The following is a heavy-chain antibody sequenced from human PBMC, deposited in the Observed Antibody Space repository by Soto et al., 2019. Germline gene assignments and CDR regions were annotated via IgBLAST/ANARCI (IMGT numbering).Heavy chain of an antibody. Sequence: EVQLVESGGGLVQPGGSLTLSCAVSGFTLRSYWMHWVRQAPGKGLEWVSRIDGDGRTTNYADSVKGRFTISRDNAKNTVYLHMNSLRVEDRAVYYCARGVVVYQQLVRGRDRVDPWGQGTLVTVSS. CDR3: ARGVVVYQQLVRGRDRVDP. D-gene: IGHD2-8*02. V-gene: IGHV3-74*01. CDR2: IDGDGRTT. J-gene: IGHJ5*02. CDR1: GFTLRSYW.